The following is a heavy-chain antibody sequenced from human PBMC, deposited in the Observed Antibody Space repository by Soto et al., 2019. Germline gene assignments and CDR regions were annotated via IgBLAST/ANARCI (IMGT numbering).Heavy chain of an antibody. D-gene: IGHD6-19*01. V-gene: IGHV3-23*01. CDR3: AKCSVGTVRSSGWCNWFDP. Sequence: EVRLLDSGGGLAQPGGSLRLSCAASGFTFSSSAMNWVRQAPGQGLEWVSSIRVGGGDTFYADSVRGRFTVSRDISRNTLYLQMNSLRAEDTAIYYCAKCSVGTVRSSGWCNWFDPWGQGTLVTVSS. J-gene: IGHJ5*02. CDR2: IRVGGGDT. CDR1: GFTFSSSA.